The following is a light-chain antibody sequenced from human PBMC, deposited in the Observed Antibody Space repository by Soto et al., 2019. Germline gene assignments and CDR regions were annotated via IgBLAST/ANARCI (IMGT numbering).Light chain of an antibody. CDR1: SSDVGGYDY. J-gene: IGLJ2*01. V-gene: IGLV2-8*01. Sequence: QSALTQPPSASGSPGRSVTISCTGTSSDVGGYDYVSWFQQHPGKAPKLIIYEVTKRPSGVPDRFSASKSGNTASLTVSGLQAEDEADYYCCSYAGNSLLLFGGGTKLTVL. CDR2: EVT. CDR3: CSYAGNSLLL.